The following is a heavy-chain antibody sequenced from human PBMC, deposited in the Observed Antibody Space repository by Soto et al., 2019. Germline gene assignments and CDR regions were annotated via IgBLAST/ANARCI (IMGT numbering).Heavy chain of an antibody. CDR2: IYPGDSDT. J-gene: IGHJ4*02. Sequence: PGESLKISCKGSGYSFTSYWIGWVRQMPGKGLEWMGIIYPGDSDTRYSPSFQGQVTISADKSISTAYLQWSSLKASDTAMYYCASLPLWYYDSSGSPYYFDNWGQGTLLTAPS. CDR3: ASLPLWYYDSSGSPYYFDN. CDR1: GYSFTSYW. V-gene: IGHV5-51*01. D-gene: IGHD3-22*01.